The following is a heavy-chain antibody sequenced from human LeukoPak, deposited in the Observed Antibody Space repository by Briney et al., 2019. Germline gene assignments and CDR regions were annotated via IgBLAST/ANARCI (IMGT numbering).Heavy chain of an antibody. D-gene: IGHD3-9*01. CDR1: GGSISSYY. V-gene: IGHV4-59*01. CDR3: GRRTPYDTLTGYTYWYFDL. Sequence: SETLSLTCTVSGGSISSYYWSWIRQPPGRGLEWIGYTSYSGSTDYNPSLRSRVTLSVDTSKNQLSLKLSSVTAADTAVYYCGRRTPYDTLTGYTYWYFDLWGRGTLVTVSS. J-gene: IGHJ2*01. CDR2: TSYSGST.